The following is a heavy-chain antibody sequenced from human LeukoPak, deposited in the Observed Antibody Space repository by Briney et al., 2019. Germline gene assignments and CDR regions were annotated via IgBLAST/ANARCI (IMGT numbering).Heavy chain of an antibody. J-gene: IGHJ4*02. V-gene: IGHV3-74*01. CDR2: IKGDGSDT. CDR1: GFTFINAW. CDR3: ARASTTVPNLLDY. Sequence: GGSLRLSCAASGFTFINAWMSWVRQAPGKGLVWVSRIKGDGSDTLYADSVKGRFTISRDNSKNTLYLQTSSLGVDDTAVYYCARASTTVPNLLDYWGQGALVSVSS. D-gene: IGHD4-17*01.